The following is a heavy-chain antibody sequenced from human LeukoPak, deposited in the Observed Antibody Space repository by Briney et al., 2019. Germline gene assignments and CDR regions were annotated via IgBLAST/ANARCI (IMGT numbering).Heavy chain of an antibody. Sequence: GGSLRLSCTGSGFTFGDYSMSWFRQAPGKGLEWVGFIRRKGYGGTTEYAASVKGRFTISRDDSKSTAYLQMNSLKTEDTAVYYCTRDHDFWSGPLDIWGTGTTVTVSS. CDR2: IRRKGYGGTT. V-gene: IGHV3-49*03. CDR1: GFTFGDYS. J-gene: IGHJ6*04. CDR3: TRDHDFWSGPLDI. D-gene: IGHD3-3*01.